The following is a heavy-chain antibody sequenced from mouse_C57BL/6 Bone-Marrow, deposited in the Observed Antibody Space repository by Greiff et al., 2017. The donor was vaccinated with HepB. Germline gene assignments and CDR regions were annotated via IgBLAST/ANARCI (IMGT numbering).Heavy chain of an antibody. CDR3: ARGTTVVAIDY. CDR2: IDPSDSYT. D-gene: IGHD1-1*01. J-gene: IGHJ2*01. CDR1: GYTFTSYW. V-gene: IGHV1-50*01. Sequence: VQLQQPGAELVKPGASVKLSCKASGYTFTSYWMQWVKQRPGQGLEWIGEIDPSDSYTNYNQKFKGKATLTVDTSSSPAYMQLSSLTSEDSAVYYCARGTTVVAIDYWGQGTTLTVSS.